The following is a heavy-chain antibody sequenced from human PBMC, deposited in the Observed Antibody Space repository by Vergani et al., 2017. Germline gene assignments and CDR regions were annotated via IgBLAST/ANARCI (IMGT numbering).Heavy chain of an antibody. V-gene: IGHV4-59*08. Sequence: QVQLQESGPGLVKPSETLSLTCTVSGGSISSYYWSWIRQPPGKGLEWIGYIYYSGSTNYNPSLKSRVTISVDTSKNQFSLKLSSVTAADTAVYYCARLGYYYYGMDVWGQGTTVTVSS. CDR2: IYYSGST. CDR1: GGSISSYY. CDR3: ARLGYYYYGMDV. D-gene: IGHD3-16*01. J-gene: IGHJ6*02.